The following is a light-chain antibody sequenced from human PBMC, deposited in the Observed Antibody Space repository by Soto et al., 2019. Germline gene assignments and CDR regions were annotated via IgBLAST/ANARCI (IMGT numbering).Light chain of an antibody. J-gene: IGLJ2*01. V-gene: IGLV2-18*02. CDR3: SSYTSSSTVV. CDR2: EVS. CDR1: SSDVGTYNR. Sequence: QSALTQPPSVSGSPGQSVTISCTGTSSDVGTYNRVSWYQQPPGTAPKLMIYEVSYRPSGVPDRFSGSKSGNTASLTISGLQSEDGADYYCSSYTSSSTVVFGGGTKLTVL.